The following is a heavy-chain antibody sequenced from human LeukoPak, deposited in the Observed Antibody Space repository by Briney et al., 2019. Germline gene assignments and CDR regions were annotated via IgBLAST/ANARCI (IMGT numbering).Heavy chain of an antibody. D-gene: IGHD2-21*01. CDR2: IDGSGNSI. CDR1: GFTFNISE. V-gene: IGHV3-48*03. Sequence: GGSLRLSRAASGFTFNISEFNWVRQAPGKWLEWLSYIDGSGNSIYYADSVKGRFTISRDNAKSPLYLQMSSLRADDTAVYYCARECLTCGGDSYDYWGQGALVTVSS. CDR3: ARECLTCGGDSYDY. J-gene: IGHJ4*02.